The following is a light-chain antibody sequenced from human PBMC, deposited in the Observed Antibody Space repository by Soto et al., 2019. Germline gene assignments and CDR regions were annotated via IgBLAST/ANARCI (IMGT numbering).Light chain of an antibody. V-gene: IGLV2-14*01. Sequence: HSVLKNPASVTWVPREGIPISSTGNSRDVGGYNYVSWYQQHPGKAPKLMIYDVSNRPSGVSNRFSGSKSGNTASLTISGLQAEDEADYYCSSYTSSSTLYVFGTGTKVTVL. CDR3: SSYTSSSTLYV. J-gene: IGLJ1*01. CDR2: DVS. CDR1: SRDVGGYNY.